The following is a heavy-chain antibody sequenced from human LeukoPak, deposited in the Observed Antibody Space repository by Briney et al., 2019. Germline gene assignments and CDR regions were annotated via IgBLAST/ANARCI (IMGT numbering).Heavy chain of an antibody. Sequence: PSQTLSLTCTVSGGSISSGGYYWSWIRQHPGKGLEWIGYIYYSGSTHYNPSLKSRVTISVDTSKNQFSLKLSSVTAADTAVYYCARGVADEVGATWSRGKLYGMDVWGQGTTVTVSS. J-gene: IGHJ6*02. CDR2: IYYSGST. V-gene: IGHV4-31*03. CDR3: ARGVADEVGATWSRGKLYGMDV. D-gene: IGHD1-26*01. CDR1: GGSISSGGYY.